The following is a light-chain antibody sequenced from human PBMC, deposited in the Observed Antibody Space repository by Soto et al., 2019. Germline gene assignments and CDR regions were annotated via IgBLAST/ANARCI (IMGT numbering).Light chain of an antibody. V-gene: IGKV3-20*01. CDR1: QTVSNNY. Sequence: EIVLTQSPGTLSLSPGEMATLSCRASQTVSNNYLAWYQQKPGQAPRLLISGASSRATGIPDSFNGSGSGTDFTLTITRLEHEDFAVYYCQQYGSSPSTFGQGTKV. CDR3: QQYGSSPST. CDR2: GAS. J-gene: IGKJ1*01.